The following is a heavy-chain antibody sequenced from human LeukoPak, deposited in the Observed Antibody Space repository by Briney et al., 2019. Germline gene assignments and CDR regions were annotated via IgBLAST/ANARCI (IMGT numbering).Heavy chain of an antibody. D-gene: IGHD3-16*01. CDR1: GNSATFKW. V-gene: IGHV5-51*01. J-gene: IGHJ5*02. CDR3: AGREGFADSRNWFDP. Sequence: GESLQISCKGSGNSATFKWIAWVRQMPGKGLEWMGIIYSGDSDTRYNPSFQGQVTISVDKSIYTAYLQWNSLKASDTAMYYCAGREGFADSRNWFDPWGQGTLVTVSS. CDR2: IYSGDSDT.